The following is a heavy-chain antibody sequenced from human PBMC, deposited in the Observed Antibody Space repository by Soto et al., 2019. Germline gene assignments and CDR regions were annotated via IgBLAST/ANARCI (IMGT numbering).Heavy chain of an antibody. J-gene: IGHJ4*02. V-gene: IGHV1-3*01. Sequence: ASVKVSCKASGYTFTSYAMHWVRQAPGQRLEWMGWINAGNGNTKYSQKFQGRVTITRDTSASTAYMDLQMNDLKTEDTAVYFCTADVPTFIPQVDSWGRGTLVTVSS. CDR2: INAGNGNT. D-gene: IGHD2-21*01. CDR1: GYTFTSYA. CDR3: TADVPTFIPQVDS.